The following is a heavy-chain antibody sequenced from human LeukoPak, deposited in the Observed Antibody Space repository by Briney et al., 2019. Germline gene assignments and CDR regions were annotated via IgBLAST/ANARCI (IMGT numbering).Heavy chain of an antibody. CDR3: ARYGALDY. CDR1: GFTFSSYW. Sequence: PGGSLRLPCAASGFTFSSYWMTWVRQAPGKGLQWVANINQDGSEKYYVDSVKGRFTISRDNAKNSLYLQMKSLRIEDTAVYYCARYGALDYWGQGTLVTVSS. D-gene: IGHD4-17*01. CDR2: INQDGSEK. J-gene: IGHJ4*02. V-gene: IGHV3-7*04.